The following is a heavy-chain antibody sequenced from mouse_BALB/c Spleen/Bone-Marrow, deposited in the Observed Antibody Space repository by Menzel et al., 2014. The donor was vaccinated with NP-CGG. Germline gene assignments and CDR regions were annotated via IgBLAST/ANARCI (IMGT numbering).Heavy chain of an antibody. CDR3: AYYXXXXGXXAX. CDR1: GFNIKDTY. CDR2: XDPANGNT. J-gene: IGHJ3*01. Sequence: VQLQQSGAELVKPGASVKLSCTASGFNIKDTYMHWVKQRPEQGLEWIVGXDPANGNTKYDPKFQGKATITADTSSNTAYLQLSSLTSEDTAVYYCAYYXXXXGXXAXXGXGTLVTVSA. D-gene: IGHD1-1*01. V-gene: IGHV14-3*02.